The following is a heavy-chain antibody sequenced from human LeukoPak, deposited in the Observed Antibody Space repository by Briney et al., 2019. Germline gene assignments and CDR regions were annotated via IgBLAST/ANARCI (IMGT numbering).Heavy chain of an antibody. CDR1: GNTFTNYG. CDR2: ISAYDGTT. Sequence: GASVKVSCKASGNTFTNYGISWVRQAPGQGLEWMGGISAYDGTTDSTQKLQGRVTMTTDTSTRTAYMELRGLRSDDTAVYYCARSHAFDIWGQGTMVTVSS. V-gene: IGHV1-18*01. J-gene: IGHJ3*02. CDR3: ARSHAFDI.